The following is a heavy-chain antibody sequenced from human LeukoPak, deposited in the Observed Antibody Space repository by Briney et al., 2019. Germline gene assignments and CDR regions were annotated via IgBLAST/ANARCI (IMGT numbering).Heavy chain of an antibody. CDR1: GHSFTSYW. CDR3: ARLVYDFWSGYRDSGWFDP. CDR2: IFPGDSDT. Sequence: GESLKISCKGSGHSFTSYWIGWVRQMPGKGLEWMGIIFPGDSDTRYSPSFQGQVTISADKSISTAYLQWSSLKASDTAMYYCARLVYDFWSGYRDSGWFDPWGQGTLVTVSS. J-gene: IGHJ5*02. V-gene: IGHV5-51*01. D-gene: IGHD3-3*01.